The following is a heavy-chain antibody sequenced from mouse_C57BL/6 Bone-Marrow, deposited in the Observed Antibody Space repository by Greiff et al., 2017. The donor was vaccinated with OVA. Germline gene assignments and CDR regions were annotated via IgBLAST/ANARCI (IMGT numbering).Heavy chain of an antibody. CDR2: IDPSDSYT. V-gene: IGHV1-69*01. CDR3: AREWNYDGPYYYAMDY. J-gene: IGHJ4*01. CDR1: GYTFTSYW. Sequence: QVQLQQPGAELVMPGASVKLSCKASGYTFTSYWMHWVKQRPGQGLEWIGEIDPSDSYTNYNQKFKGKSTLTVDKSSSTAYMQLSSLTSEDSAVYYCAREWNYDGPYYYAMDYWGQGTSVTVSS. D-gene: IGHD2-3*01.